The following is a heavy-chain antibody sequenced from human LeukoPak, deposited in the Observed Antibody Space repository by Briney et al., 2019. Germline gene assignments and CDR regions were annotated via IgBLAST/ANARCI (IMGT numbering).Heavy chain of an antibody. CDR2: IRYDAINK. Sequence: GGSLRLSCAASGFTFSSYGMHWVGQAPGKGLEWVAFIRYDAINKYYADSVKGRFTISRDNSKNTLYLQMNSLRAEDTAVYYCAKDFPDDSTLGFDYWGQGTLVTVSS. CDR1: GFTFSSYG. J-gene: IGHJ4*02. CDR3: AKDFPDDSTLGFDY. V-gene: IGHV3-30*02. D-gene: IGHD3-22*01.